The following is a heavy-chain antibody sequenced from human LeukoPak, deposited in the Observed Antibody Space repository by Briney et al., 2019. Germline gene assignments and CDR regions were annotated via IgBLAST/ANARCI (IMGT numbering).Heavy chain of an antibody. CDR2: IYTSGST. D-gene: IGHD6-13*01. J-gene: IGHJ5*02. CDR3: AGVPNTAAGREEGFDP. Sequence: SQTLSLTCTVSGGSISSYYWSWIRQPAGKGLEWIGRIYTSGSTNYNPSLKSRVTMSVDTSKNQFSLKLSSVTAADTAMYYCAGVPNTAAGREEGFDPWGQGTLVTVSS. CDR1: GGSISSYY. V-gene: IGHV4-4*07.